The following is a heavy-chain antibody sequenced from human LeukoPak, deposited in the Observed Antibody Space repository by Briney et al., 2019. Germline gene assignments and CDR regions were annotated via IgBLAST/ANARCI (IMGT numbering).Heavy chain of an antibody. V-gene: IGHV1-18*01. J-gene: IGHJ6*03. CDR1: GYTFTNFG. CDR3: ARDAELDYDYWNDYGRCYYMDV. CDR2: ISGYNGNT. Sequence: ASVKVSCKASGYTFTNFGISWVRQAPGQGLEWMGWISGYNGNTNYAKKFQGRVTMTTDTATSTAYMELRRLRTDDTAVYYCARDAELDYDYWNDYGRCYYMDVWGKGTTVTVSS. D-gene: IGHD3-3*01.